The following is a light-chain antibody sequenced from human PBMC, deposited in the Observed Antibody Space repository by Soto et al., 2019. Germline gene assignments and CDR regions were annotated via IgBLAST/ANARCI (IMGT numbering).Light chain of an antibody. CDR2: GAS. CDR1: QSVSSSY. J-gene: IGKJ4*01. Sequence: EIVLTQSPGTLSLSPGERAILSCRASQSVSSSYLAWYQQRPRQAPRLLIYGASSRATGIPDRFSGSGSGTDCTFTISSVEPEDFGVYYCLQYGRPPRTSGGGTKVEIK. CDR3: LQYGRPPRT. V-gene: IGKV3-20*01.